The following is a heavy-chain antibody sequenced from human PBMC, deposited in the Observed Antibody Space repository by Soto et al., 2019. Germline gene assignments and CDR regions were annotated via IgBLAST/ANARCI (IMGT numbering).Heavy chain of an antibody. Sequence: SETLSLTCTVSGGSISSGDYYWSWIRQPPGKGLEWIGYISYSGSTYYNPSLKSRVTISVDTSKNQFSLKLSSVTAADTAVYYCARFPFYYDSSAYYPGVYYGMDVWDQGTTVTVSS. V-gene: IGHV4-30-4*01. CDR1: GGSISSGDYY. J-gene: IGHJ6*02. CDR2: ISYSGST. D-gene: IGHD3-22*01. CDR3: ARFPFYYDSSAYYPGVYYGMDV.